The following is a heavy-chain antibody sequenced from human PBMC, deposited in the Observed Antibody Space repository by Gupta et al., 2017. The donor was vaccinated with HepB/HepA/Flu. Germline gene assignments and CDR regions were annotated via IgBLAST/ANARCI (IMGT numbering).Heavy chain of an antibody. J-gene: IGHJ6*02. CDR3: ARGVDAGVDV. CDR2: MSPNNGNT. CDR1: GYTFPNLD. D-gene: IGHD5-12*01. V-gene: IGHV1-8*01. Sequence: QVQLVQSGAELKKPGAPVKVSCKASGYTFPNLDINWVRQAPGQGPEWMGWMSPNNGNTGYAQKFQDRVTMTRDTSISTAYMELSSLTAEDTAIYYCARGVDAGVDVWGQGTTVLVSS.